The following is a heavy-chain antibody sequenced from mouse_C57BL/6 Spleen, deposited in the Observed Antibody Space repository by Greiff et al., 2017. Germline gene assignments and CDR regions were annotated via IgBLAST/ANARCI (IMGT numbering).Heavy chain of an antibody. CDR1: GFTFSSYG. V-gene: IGHV5-6*02. CDR3: ARGGSSGYVWAMDY. CDR2: ISSGGSYT. Sequence: EVKLEESGGDLVKPGGSLKLSCAASGFTFSSYGMSWVRQTPDKRLEWVATISSGGSYTYYPDSVKGRFTISRDNAKNTLYLQMSSLKSEDTAMYYCARGGSSGYVWAMDYWGQGTSVTVSS. D-gene: IGHD3-2*02. J-gene: IGHJ4*01.